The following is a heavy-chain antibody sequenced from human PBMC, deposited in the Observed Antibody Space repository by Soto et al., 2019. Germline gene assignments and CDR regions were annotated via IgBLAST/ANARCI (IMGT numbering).Heavy chain of an antibody. CDR2: IDWDDDK. D-gene: IGHD4-17*01. Sequence: ESGPTLVNPTQTLTLTCTFSGFSLSTSGVCVTWIRQPPGMALEWLARIDWDDDKFYSTSLKTRLTISKDTSRNQVVLTMTNMDPVDTATYYCARTFYGDVDYWGQGTLVTXSS. V-gene: IGHV2-70*17. CDR3: ARTFYGDVDY. CDR1: GFSLSTSGVC. J-gene: IGHJ4*02.